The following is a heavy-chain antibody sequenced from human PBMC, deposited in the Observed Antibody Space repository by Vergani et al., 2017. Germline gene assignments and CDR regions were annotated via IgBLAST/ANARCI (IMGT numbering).Heavy chain of an antibody. J-gene: IGHJ6*02. Sequence: EVQLVESGGGLVKPGGSLRLSCAASGFTFSSYSMNWVRQAPGKGLEWVSSISSSSSYIYYADSVKVRFTISRDNAKNSLYLQMNSQRAEDTAVYYCAREGGPGGDSGMDVWGQGTTVTVSS. D-gene: IGHD3-16*01. CDR1: GFTFSSYS. CDR3: AREGGPGGDSGMDV. V-gene: IGHV3-21*01. CDR2: ISSSSSYI.